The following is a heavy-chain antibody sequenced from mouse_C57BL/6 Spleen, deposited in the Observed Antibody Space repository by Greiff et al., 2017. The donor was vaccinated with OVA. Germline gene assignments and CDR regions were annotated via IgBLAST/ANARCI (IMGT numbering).Heavy chain of an antibody. Sequence: QVHVKQPGAELVKPGASVKLSCKASGYTFTSYWMHWVKQRPGQGLEWIGMIHPNSGSTNYNEKFKSKATLTVDKSSSTAYMQLSSLTSEDSAVYYCARSDYGSSYEAYWGQGTLVTVSA. CDR2: IHPNSGST. V-gene: IGHV1-64*01. J-gene: IGHJ3*01. CDR3: ARSDYGSSYEAY. D-gene: IGHD1-1*01. CDR1: GYTFTSYW.